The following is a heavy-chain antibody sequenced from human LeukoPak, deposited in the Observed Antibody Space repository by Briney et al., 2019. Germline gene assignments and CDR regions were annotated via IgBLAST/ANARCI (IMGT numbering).Heavy chain of an antibody. D-gene: IGHD2-2*01. J-gene: IGHJ3*02. Sequence: PSETLSLTCAVYGGSFSGYYWSWIRQPPGKGLEWIGEINHSGSTNYNPSLKSRVTISVDTSKNQCSLKLSSVTAADTAVYYCASGDIVVVPAALSHAFDIWGQGTMVTVSS. V-gene: IGHV4-34*01. CDR2: INHSGST. CDR3: ASGDIVVVPAALSHAFDI. CDR1: GGSFSGYY.